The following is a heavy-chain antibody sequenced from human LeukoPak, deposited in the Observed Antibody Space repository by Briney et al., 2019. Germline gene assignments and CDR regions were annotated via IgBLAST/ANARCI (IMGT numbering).Heavy chain of an antibody. Sequence: GVSVNVSCKASGYSFTRYGFNWVRQAPGQGLEWMGWINAYNGNTKYAQKVQARVTMTTDTSTSTAYMELRSLRSDDTAVYYCTREGANYGVTGDVWGQGTTVIVSS. CDR3: TREGANYGVTGDV. V-gene: IGHV1-18*04. J-gene: IGHJ6*02. CDR2: INAYNGNT. D-gene: IGHD3-10*01. CDR1: GYSFTRYG.